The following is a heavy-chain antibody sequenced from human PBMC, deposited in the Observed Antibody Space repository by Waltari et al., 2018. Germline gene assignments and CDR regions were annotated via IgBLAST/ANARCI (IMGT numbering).Heavy chain of an antibody. Sequence: QVQLVQSGAEVKKPGASVKVSCKASGYTFTSYAMHWVRQAPGQRHEWMGWINAGNGNTKYSQKFQGRVTITRDTSASTAYMELSSLRSEDTAVYYCARDPPRFLEWFMPFDYWGQGTLVTVSS. J-gene: IGHJ4*02. V-gene: IGHV1-3*01. CDR2: INAGNGNT. D-gene: IGHD3-3*01. CDR1: GYTFTSYA. CDR3: ARDPPRFLEWFMPFDY.